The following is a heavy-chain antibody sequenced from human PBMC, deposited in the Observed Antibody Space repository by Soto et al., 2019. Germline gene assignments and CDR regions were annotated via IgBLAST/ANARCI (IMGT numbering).Heavy chain of an antibody. Sequence: GGSLRLSCTASGFNFSSYGMHWVRQAPGKGLEWVALIWYDGSKKYYADSVKGRLTISRDKSKNTLYLQMNSLGVEETAVYYCARDRIYYDSSGYQDYWGQGTMVTVSS. CDR3: ARDRIYYDSSGYQDY. CDR2: IWYDGSKK. CDR1: GFNFSSYG. J-gene: IGHJ4*02. V-gene: IGHV3-33*01. D-gene: IGHD3-22*01.